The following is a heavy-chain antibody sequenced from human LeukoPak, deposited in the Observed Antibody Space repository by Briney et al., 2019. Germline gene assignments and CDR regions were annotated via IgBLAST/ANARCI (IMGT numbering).Heavy chain of an antibody. CDR1: GYTFTSYD. V-gene: IGHV1-8*01. Sequence: ASVKVSCKASGYTFTSYDINWVRQASGQGLEWMGWMNPNSGNTNYAQKFQSRVTMTTDTSTSTAYMELRSLRSDDTAVFYCVRDSIGIAVAPGYWGQGTLVTVSS. J-gene: IGHJ4*02. CDR2: MNPNSGNT. CDR3: VRDSIGIAVAPGY. D-gene: IGHD6-19*01.